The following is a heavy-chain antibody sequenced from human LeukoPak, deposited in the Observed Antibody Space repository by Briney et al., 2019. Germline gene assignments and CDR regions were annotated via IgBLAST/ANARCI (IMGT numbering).Heavy chain of an antibody. V-gene: IGHV4-59*01. Sequence: PSETLFLTCTVSGGSISNFYWSWIRQPPGKGLEWIGYIYYSGSINYNPSLKSRVTISVDTSKNQFSLNLSSVTAADTAVYYCARSPPIYYFYGLDVWGKGTTVTVSS. CDR3: ARSPPIYYFYGLDV. CDR2: IYYSGSI. J-gene: IGHJ6*04. CDR1: GGSISNFY.